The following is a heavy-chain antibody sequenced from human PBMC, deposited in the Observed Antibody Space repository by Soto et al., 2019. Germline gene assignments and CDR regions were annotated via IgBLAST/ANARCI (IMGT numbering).Heavy chain of an antibody. Sequence: GESMKLCCKGSGYFFTSNWIGWVRQMPGKGLEWMGIIYPGDSDTKYSPSFQGQVTISADKSMSTAYLQWSRLKASDTAMYYCARLLGGTSVDYWGQGTLVTVSS. CDR1: GYFFTSNW. CDR2: IYPGDSDT. V-gene: IGHV5-51*01. J-gene: IGHJ4*02. D-gene: IGHD2-8*02. CDR3: ARLLGGTSVDY.